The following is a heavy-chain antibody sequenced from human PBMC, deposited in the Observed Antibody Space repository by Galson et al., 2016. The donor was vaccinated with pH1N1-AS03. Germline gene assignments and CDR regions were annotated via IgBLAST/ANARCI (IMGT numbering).Heavy chain of an antibody. CDR3: ARPRGESSSWYPFDH. Sequence: SETLSLTCNVSGGSISSYYWSWIRQPPGKRLEWIGYIYYSGSTKYNPSLKSRVTISVDTSKNQFSPKLTSVTAADTAVYYCARPRGESSSWYPFDHWGQGTLVTVSS. CDR2: IYYSGST. D-gene: IGHD6-13*01. V-gene: IGHV4-59*08. CDR1: GGSISSYY. J-gene: IGHJ4*02.